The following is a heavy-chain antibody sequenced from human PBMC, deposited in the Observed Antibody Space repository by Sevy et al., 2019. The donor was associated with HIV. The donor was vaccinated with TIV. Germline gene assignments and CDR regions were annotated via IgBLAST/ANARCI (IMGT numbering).Heavy chain of an antibody. CDR1: GFTFSSYA. Sequence: WGSLRLSCAASGFTFSSYAMHWVRQAPGKGLEWVAVISYDGSNKYYADSVKGRFTISRDNSKNTLYLQMNSLRAEDTAVYYCARGIVVGAAHFDYWGQGTLVTVSS. CDR2: ISYDGSNK. V-gene: IGHV3-30-3*01. J-gene: IGHJ4*02. CDR3: ARGIVVGAAHFDY. D-gene: IGHD1-26*01.